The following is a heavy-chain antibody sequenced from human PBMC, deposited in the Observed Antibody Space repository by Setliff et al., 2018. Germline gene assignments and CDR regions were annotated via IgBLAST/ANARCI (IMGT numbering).Heavy chain of an antibody. CDR1: GFTFSSYA. CDR3: ARSRLRFLEWLLYPTGFDY. J-gene: IGHJ4*02. Sequence: LRLSCAASGFTFSSYAMHWVRQAPGKGLEWVAVISYDGSNKYYADSVKGRFTISRDNSKNTLYLQMNSLRAEDTAVYYCARSRLRFLEWLLYPTGFDYWGQGTLGTVS. V-gene: IGHV3-30*04. CDR2: ISYDGSNK. D-gene: IGHD3-3*01.